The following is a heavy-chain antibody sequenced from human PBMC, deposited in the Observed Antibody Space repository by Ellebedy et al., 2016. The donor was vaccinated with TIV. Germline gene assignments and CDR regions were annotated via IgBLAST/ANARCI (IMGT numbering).Heavy chain of an antibody. J-gene: IGHJ4*02. V-gene: IGHV3-23*01. Sequence: GESLKISXAASGFTFNGFAMGWVRQAPGRWPEWVSSVSYTGDRTLYADSVKGRFTVSRDNSKKTVYLQMNSLRADDTAMYYCARGGCTSATCHPDPFDSWGQGTLVTVFS. CDR1: GFTFNGFA. D-gene: IGHD2-8*02. CDR2: VSYTGDRT. CDR3: ARGGCTSATCHPDPFDS.